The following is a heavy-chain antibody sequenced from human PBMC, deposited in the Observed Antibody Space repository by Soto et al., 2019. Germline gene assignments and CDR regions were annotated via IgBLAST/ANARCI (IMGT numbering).Heavy chain of an antibody. CDR3: ARDPVVTGIEGFDY. Sequence: SETLSRTCTVSGGSISSSIYYWGWIRQPPGKGLEWIGSISYSGGTYYNPSLKSRVTISVDTSKNQFSLNLYSVTAADTAVYYCARDPVVTGIEGFDYWGQGSLVTVSS. V-gene: IGHV4-39*02. CDR1: GGSISSSIYY. CDR2: ISYSGGT. J-gene: IGHJ4*02. D-gene: IGHD2-21*02.